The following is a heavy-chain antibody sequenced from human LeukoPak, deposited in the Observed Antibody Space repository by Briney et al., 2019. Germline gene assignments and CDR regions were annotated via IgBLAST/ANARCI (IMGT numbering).Heavy chain of an antibody. V-gene: IGHV3-23*01. Sequence: GRSLRLSCAASGFTFSSYAMSWVRQAPGKGLEWVSAISGSGGSTYYADSVKGRFTISRDNSKNTLYLQMNSLRAEDTAVYYCEPKPRRDGYNFDNYWGQGTLVTVSS. CDR2: ISGSGGST. J-gene: IGHJ4*02. CDR1: GFTFSSYA. D-gene: IGHD5-24*01. CDR3: EPKPRRDGYNFDNY.